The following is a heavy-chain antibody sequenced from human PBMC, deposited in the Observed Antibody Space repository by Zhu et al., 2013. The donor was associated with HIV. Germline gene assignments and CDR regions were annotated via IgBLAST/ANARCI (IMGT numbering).Heavy chain of an antibody. D-gene: IGHD6-19*01. CDR3: ATYSSGWYAGSHFDY. Sequence: QVQLVQSGAEVKKPGSSVKVSCKASGGTFSSYAISWVRQAPGQGLEWMGRIIPILGIANYAQKFQGRVTITADKSTSTAYMELSSLRSEDTAVYYCATYSSGWYAGSHFDYWGQGTLVTVSS. CDR2: IIPILGIA. CDR1: GGTFSSYA. V-gene: IGHV1-69*09. J-gene: IGHJ4*02.